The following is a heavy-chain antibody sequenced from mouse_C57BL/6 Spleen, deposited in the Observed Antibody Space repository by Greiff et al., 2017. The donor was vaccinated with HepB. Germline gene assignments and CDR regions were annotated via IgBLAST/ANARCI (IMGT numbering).Heavy chain of an antibody. CDR3: ARSTTVVSFDY. CDR1: GYTFTSYW. J-gene: IGHJ2*01. D-gene: IGHD1-1*01. CDR2: IYPSDSET. V-gene: IGHV1-61*01. Sequence: QVQLQQPGAELVRPGSSVKLSCKASGYTFTSYWMDWVKQRPGQGLEWIGNIYPSDSETHYTQKFKDKATLTVDKSSSTAYLQLSSLTSEDSTVYYCARSTTVVSFDYWGQGTTLTVSS.